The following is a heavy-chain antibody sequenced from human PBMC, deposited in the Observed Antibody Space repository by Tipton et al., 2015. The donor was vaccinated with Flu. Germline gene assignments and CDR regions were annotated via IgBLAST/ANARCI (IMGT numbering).Heavy chain of an antibody. J-gene: IGHJ4*02. CDR3: ARHGIPGSSDSRGYYNFDS. CDR2: ISPTGRS. V-gene: IGHV4-34*01. Sequence: TLSLTCAVHGGSFSGYYWSWIRQPPGRGLEWIGEISPTGRSICNPSLKSRVTISMDTSKSQFSLQLASVTAADTAIYYCARHGIPGSSDSRGYYNFDSWGQGTLVTVSS. D-gene: IGHD3-10*01. CDR1: GGSFSGYY.